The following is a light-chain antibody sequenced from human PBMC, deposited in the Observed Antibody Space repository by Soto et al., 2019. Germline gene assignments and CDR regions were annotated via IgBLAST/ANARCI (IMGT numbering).Light chain of an antibody. V-gene: IGLV2-14*03. CDR3: SSYTTSNTRQIV. Sequence: LTQPASVSGSPGQSITISCTGTSSDVGGYSYVSWYQHHPGKAPKLIIYDVTNRPSGVSNPFSGSKSGNTASLTISGLQPEDEADYYCSSYTTSNTRQIVFGTGTKVTVL. CDR2: DVT. CDR1: SSDVGGYSY. J-gene: IGLJ1*01.